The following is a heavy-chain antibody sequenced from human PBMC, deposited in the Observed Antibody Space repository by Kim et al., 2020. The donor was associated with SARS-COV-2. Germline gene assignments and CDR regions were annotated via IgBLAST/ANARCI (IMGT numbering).Heavy chain of an antibody. Sequence: SETLSLTCTVSGGSVSSGSYYWSWIRQPPGKGLEWIGYIYYSGSTNYNPSLKSRVTISVDTSKNQFSLKLSSVTAADTAVYYCARAGGLRWWFDPWGQGTLVTVSS. CDR2: IYYSGST. J-gene: IGHJ5*02. D-gene: IGHD4-17*01. V-gene: IGHV4-61*01. CDR3: ARAGGLRWWFDP. CDR1: GGSVSSGSYY.